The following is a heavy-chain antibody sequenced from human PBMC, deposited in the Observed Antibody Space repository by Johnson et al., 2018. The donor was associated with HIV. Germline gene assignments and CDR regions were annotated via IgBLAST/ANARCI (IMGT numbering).Heavy chain of an antibody. CDR1: GFTFSSYA. CDR3: ARDKCSGGSCYPDAFDI. V-gene: IGHV3-64*01. Sequence: VQLMESGGGLVQPVGSLRLSCAASGFTFSSYAMHWVRQAPGKGLEYVSAISSNGGSTYYANSVKGRFTISRDNSKNTLYLQMGSLRAEDMAVYYCARDKCSGGSCYPDAFDIWGQGTMVTVSS. J-gene: IGHJ3*02. CDR2: ISSNGGST. D-gene: IGHD2-15*01.